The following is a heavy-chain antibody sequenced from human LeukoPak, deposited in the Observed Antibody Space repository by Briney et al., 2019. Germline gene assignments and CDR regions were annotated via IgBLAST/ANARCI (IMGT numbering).Heavy chain of an antibody. CDR1: GFTFSSYG. J-gene: IGHJ2*01. V-gene: IGHV3-30*02. D-gene: IGHD4-23*01. CDR2: IRYDGSNK. Sequence: GGSLRLSCAASGFTFSSYGMHWVRQAPGKGLEWVAFIRYDGSNKYYADSVKGRFTISRDNSKNTLYLQMNSLRAEDTAVYYCARNPSVVILDSWYFDLWGRGTLVTVSS. CDR3: ARNPSVVILDSWYFDL.